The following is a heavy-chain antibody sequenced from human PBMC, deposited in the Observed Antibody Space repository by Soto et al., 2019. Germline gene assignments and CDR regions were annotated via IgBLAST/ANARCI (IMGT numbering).Heavy chain of an antibody. V-gene: IGHV6-1*01. CDR3: AGTTSHQWYYMDV. J-gene: IGHJ6*03. CDR2: TYYRSRWYN. Sequence: QVQLQESGPGLVKPSQTLSLTCAISGDSVSSNSAAWTWIRLSPSRGLEWLARTYYRSRWYNDYAVSVRSRITVKPDTSKNQLSLQLTSVTPEDTAVYYCAGTTSHQWYYMDVWGKGTTVTVSS. D-gene: IGHD1-7*01. CDR1: GDSVSSNSAA.